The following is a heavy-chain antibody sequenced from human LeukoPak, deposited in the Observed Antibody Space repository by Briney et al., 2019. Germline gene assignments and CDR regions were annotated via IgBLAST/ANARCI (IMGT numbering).Heavy chain of an antibody. J-gene: IGHJ4*02. V-gene: IGHV6-1*01. CDR2: TYYRSQWYS. CDR3: ARGSYGLGGFWDYYFDY. CDR1: GDSG. D-gene: IGHD3-10*01. Sequence: SQTLSLPCAISGDSGAWIRQSPSTALEWLGRTYYRSQWYSDYAVSVRSRININPDTSKNQFSLQLNSVTPEDTAVYYCARGSYGLGGFWDYYFDYWGQGTLVTVSS.